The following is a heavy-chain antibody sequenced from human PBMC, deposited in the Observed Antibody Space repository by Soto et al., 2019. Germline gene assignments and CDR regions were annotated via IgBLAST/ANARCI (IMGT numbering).Heavy chain of an antibody. D-gene: IGHD3-3*01. V-gene: IGHV3-21*01. CDR1: GFTFSSYS. CDR3: ARSSHDDYYYYYGMDV. J-gene: IGHJ6*02. CDR2: ISSSSSYI. Sequence: PGGSLRLSCAASGFTFSSYSMNWVRQAPGKGLEWVSSISSSSSYIYYADSVKGRFTISRDNAKNSLYLQMNSLRAEDTAVYYCARSSHDDYYYYYGMDVWGQGTTVTVSS.